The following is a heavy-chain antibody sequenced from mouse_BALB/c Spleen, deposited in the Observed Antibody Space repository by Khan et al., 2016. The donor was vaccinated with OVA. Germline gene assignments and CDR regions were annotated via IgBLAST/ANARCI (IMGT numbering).Heavy chain of an antibody. D-gene: IGHD3-3*01. V-gene: IGHV1-22*01. CDR3: ARDAGRY. Sequence: VQLQQSGPELVKPGASVKMSCKTSGYTFTEYTLHWVKQSHGKSLEWIGVINPNNGVTSYNQKFKGKATLTVDKSSSTAYMEFRSLTSEDSAVYYWARDAGRYWGQGTSVTVSS. CDR2: INPNNGVT. J-gene: IGHJ4*01. CDR1: GYTFTEYT.